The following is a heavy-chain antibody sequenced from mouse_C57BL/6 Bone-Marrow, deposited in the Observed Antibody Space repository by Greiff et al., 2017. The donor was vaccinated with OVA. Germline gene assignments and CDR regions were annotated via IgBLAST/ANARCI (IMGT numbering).Heavy chain of an antibody. V-gene: IGHV1-69*01. CDR1: GYTFTSYW. J-gene: IGHJ3*01. Sequence: QVQLQQPGAELVMPGASVKLSCTASGYTFTSYWMPWVKQRPGQGLEWIGEIDPSDSYTNYNQNFKGKFTLTVDKSSSTAYMQLSSLTSEDSAVYYSANSNYFAWFAYWGQGTLVTVSA. CDR3: ANSNYFAWFAY. D-gene: IGHD2-5*01. CDR2: IDPSDSYT.